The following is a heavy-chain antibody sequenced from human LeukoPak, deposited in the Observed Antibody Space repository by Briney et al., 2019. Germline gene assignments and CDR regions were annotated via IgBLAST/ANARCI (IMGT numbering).Heavy chain of an antibody. V-gene: IGHV3-23*01. CDR2: ISGSGDTT. CDR1: GFTFSSYW. Sequence: GGSLRLSCAASGFTFSSYWMHWVRQAPGKGLECVSTISGSGDTTYYADSVKGRFTISRDNSKSTLNLQMNSVRAEDTAIYYCATTYGTTMIRGSRDFDYWGQGISVTVSS. J-gene: IGHJ4*02. CDR3: ATTYGTTMIRGSRDFDY. D-gene: IGHD3-10*01.